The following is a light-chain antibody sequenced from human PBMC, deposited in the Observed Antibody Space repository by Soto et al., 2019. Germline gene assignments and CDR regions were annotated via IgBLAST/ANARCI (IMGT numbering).Light chain of an antibody. CDR2: TNN. V-gene: IGLV1-44*01. CDR3: AAWDDSLNGWV. Sequence: QSVLTQPPSASGTPGQRFTISCSGDNSNIGTNTVNWYLQLPGTAPKLLIYTNNKRPSGVPDRFSGSKSGTSASLAISGLQSEDEADYYCAAWDDSLNGWVFGGGTKLTVL. CDR1: NSNIGTNT. J-gene: IGLJ3*02.